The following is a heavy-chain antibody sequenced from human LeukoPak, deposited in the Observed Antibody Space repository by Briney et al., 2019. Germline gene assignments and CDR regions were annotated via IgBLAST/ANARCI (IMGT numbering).Heavy chain of an antibody. V-gene: IGHV3-7*01. J-gene: IGHJ6*02. CDR1: GFSLSNYW. D-gene: IGHD3-10*01. CDR3: AWYGVTHGLDV. CDR2: INQDGSDK. Sequence: GGSLRLSCAAPGFSLSNYWMSWVRQAPGKGLEWVANINQDGSDKYYVDPVMGRFTIPKDNAKNSVYLQMNSLRPEDTAIYYCAWYGVTHGLDVWGQGTTVTVSS.